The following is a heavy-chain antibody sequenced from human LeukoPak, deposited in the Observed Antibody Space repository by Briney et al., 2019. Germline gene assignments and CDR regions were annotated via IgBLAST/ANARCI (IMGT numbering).Heavy chain of an antibody. D-gene: IGHD3-22*01. CDR1: GFTVSSNY. CDR3: ARAVRGTDYYDSSGLGWYYFDY. CDR2: IYSGGST. J-gene: IGHJ4*02. V-gene: IGHV3-53*01. Sequence: GGPLRLSCAASGFTVSSNYMSWVRQAPGKGLEWVSVIYSGGSTYYADSVKGRFTISRDNSKNTLYLQMNSLRAEDTAVYYCARAVRGTDYYDSSGLGWYYFDYWGQGTLVTVSS.